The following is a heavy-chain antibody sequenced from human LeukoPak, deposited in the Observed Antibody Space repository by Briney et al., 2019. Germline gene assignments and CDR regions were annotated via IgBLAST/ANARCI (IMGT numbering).Heavy chain of an antibody. J-gene: IGHJ6*02. CDR1: GFTFSSYA. Sequence: GGSLRLSCAASGFTFSSYAMHWVRQAPGKGLEWVAVISYDGSNKYYADSMKGRFTISRDNSKNTLYLQMNSLRAEDTAVYYCARWYVVPAASLYYYYGMDVWGQGTTVTVSS. CDR3: ARWYVVPAASLYYYYGMDV. CDR2: ISYDGSNK. V-gene: IGHV3-30-3*01. D-gene: IGHD2-2*01.